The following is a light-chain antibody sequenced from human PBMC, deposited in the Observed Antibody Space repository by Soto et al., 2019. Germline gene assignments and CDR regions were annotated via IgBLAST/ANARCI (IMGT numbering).Light chain of an antibody. V-gene: IGLV2-18*02. CDR1: SSDVGSYNR. Sequence: QSALTQPPSVSGSPGQSVTISCTGTSSDVGSYNRVAWYQQPPGTAPKLMIYEVSNRPSGVPDRFSGSKSGNTASLTISGLQAEDDADYYCNSYSSSDTYVFGTGTKVTVL. CDR2: EVS. J-gene: IGLJ1*01. CDR3: NSYSSSDTYV.